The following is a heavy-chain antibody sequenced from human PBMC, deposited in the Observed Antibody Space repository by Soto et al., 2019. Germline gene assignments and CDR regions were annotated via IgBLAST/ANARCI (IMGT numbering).Heavy chain of an antibody. J-gene: IGHJ4*02. CDR2: IRAYNGNT. Sequence: ASVKVSCKASGYTFTSYGISWVRQAPGQGLEWMGWIRAYNGNTNYAQKLQGRVTMTTDTSTSTAYMELRSLRSDDTAVYYCARGIQPSLRSPNYEFDYWGQGTLVTVSS. CDR3: ARGIQPSLRSPNYEFDY. V-gene: IGHV1-18*01. CDR1: GYTFTSYG. D-gene: IGHD5-18*01.